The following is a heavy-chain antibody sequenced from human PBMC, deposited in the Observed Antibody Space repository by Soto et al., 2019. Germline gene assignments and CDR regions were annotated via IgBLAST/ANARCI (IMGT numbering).Heavy chain of an antibody. CDR2: ISGSGGST. J-gene: IGHJ4*02. CDR3: AKSPRITMIVVVTPYPYYFDY. Sequence: EVQLLESGGGLVQPGGSLRLSCAASGFTFSSYAMSWVRQAPGKGLEWVSAISGSGGSTYYADSVKGRFTISRDNSKNTLYLQMNSLRAEDTAVYYCAKSPRITMIVVVTPYPYYFDYWGQGTLVTVSS. V-gene: IGHV3-23*01. D-gene: IGHD3-22*01. CDR1: GFTFSSYA.